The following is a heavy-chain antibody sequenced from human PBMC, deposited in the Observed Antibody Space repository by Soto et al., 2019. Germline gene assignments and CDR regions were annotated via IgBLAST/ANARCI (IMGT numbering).Heavy chain of an antibody. Sequence: ASVKVSCKASGYTFTTYGIHWLRQVPGQRFEWMGWINAGSGYTKYSQRFQDRVIITSDTSASTAYMDLSSLNSEDTAVYYCARSVPRYCSGATCYFYWFDPWGQGTLVTVSS. CDR1: GYTFTTYG. J-gene: IGHJ5*02. CDR3: ARSVPRYCSGATCYFYWFDP. V-gene: IGHV1-3*01. D-gene: IGHD2-15*01. CDR2: INAGSGYT.